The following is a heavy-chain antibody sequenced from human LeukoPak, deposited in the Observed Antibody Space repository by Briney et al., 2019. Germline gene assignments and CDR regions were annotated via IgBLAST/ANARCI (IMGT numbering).Heavy chain of an antibody. CDR1: GYTFTSYD. D-gene: IGHD4-17*01. J-gene: IGHJ4*02. Sequence: ASXKVSCKASGYTFTSYDINWVRQATGQGLEWRGWMNSTSRNTVYAQNFQCPLTLTSNPSISTAYMELSSLRSEDTAVYYCARGLRRNRRYYFDYWGQGTLVTVSS. CDR3: ARGLRRNRRYYFDY. CDR2: MNSTSRNT. V-gene: IGHV1-8*01.